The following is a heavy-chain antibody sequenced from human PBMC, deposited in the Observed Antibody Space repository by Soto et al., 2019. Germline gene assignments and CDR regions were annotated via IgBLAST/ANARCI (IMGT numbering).Heavy chain of an antibody. D-gene: IGHD3-3*01. CDR3: ARWSYLDY. CDR2: ISGSDGKT. CDR1: GFSFGSYA. V-gene: IGHV3-23*01. J-gene: IGHJ4*02. Sequence: GSLRLSCAASGFSFGSYALSWVRQAPGKGLEWVSTISGSDGKTFYADSVKGRFSISRDTSQSTLYLQMNSLRADDTAMYYCARWSYLDYWGQDTRVTVSS.